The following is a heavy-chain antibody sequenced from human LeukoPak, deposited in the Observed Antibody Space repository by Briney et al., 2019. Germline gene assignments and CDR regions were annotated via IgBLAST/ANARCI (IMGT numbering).Heavy chain of an antibody. CDR3: ARRRYSGYRPNWFDP. D-gene: IGHD5-12*01. J-gene: IGHJ5*02. CDR2: MNPNSGNT. CDR1: GYTFTSYD. V-gene: IGHV1-8*01. Sequence: ASVKVSRKASGYTFTSYDINWVRQATGQGLEWMGWMNPNSGNTGYAQKFQGRVTMTRNTSISTAYMELSSLRSEDTAVYYCARRRYSGYRPNWFDPWGQGTLVTVSS.